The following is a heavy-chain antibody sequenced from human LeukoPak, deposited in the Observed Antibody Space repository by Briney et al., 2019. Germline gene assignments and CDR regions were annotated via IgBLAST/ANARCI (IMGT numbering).Heavy chain of an antibody. Sequence: SETLSLTCAVSGDSISSSNWWSWVRQPPEKGLEWIGEIYHSGNTNYNPPLKSRVTISLDKSKNQFSLKLNSVTAADTAVYYCARGPEWFGELLGPDYWGQGTLVTVSS. CDR2: IYHSGNT. D-gene: IGHD3-10*01. V-gene: IGHV4-4*02. CDR1: GDSISSSNW. CDR3: ARGPEWFGELLGPDY. J-gene: IGHJ4*02.